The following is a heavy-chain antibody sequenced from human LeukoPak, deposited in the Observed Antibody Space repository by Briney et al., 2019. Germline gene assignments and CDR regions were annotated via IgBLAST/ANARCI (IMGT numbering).Heavy chain of an antibody. V-gene: IGHV3-48*01. CDR3: ARGSSAGASLRHDY. CDR2: IGSSSSPI. CDR1: GFTFSAYS. J-gene: IGHJ4*02. D-gene: IGHD1-26*01. Sequence: GGSLRLSCAASGFTFSAYSMNWVRQAPEKGLEWVSYIGSSSSPIYYADSVKGRFTISRDNAKNSLYLQMDSLRAEDTAVYYCARGSSAGASLRHDYWGQGTLVTVSS.